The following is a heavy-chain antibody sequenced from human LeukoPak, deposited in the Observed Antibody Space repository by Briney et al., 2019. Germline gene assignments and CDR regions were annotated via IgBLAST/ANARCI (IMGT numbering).Heavy chain of an antibody. J-gene: IGHJ4*02. Sequence: GGPLRLSCAASGFAFSSYAMSWVRQAPGKGLEWVSAISGSSGDTFYVDSVKGRFTISRDNSKNTLYLQMNSLRAEDTAVYFCAKLPWVHYYDGSGYHRAFDSWGQGTLVTVSS. CDR2: ISGSSGDT. CDR1: GFAFSSYA. D-gene: IGHD3-22*01. CDR3: AKLPWVHYYDGSGYHRAFDS. V-gene: IGHV3-23*01.